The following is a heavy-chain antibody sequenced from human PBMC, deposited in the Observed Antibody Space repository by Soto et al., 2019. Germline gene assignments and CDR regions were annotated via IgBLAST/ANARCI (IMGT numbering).Heavy chain of an antibody. CDR3: SRAVGPFDY. V-gene: IGHV3-33*01. J-gene: IGHJ4*02. Sequence: QVQLVESGGGVVQPEKSLRLSCAASGFTFSTYGMHWVRQAPGKGLEWVAVIWYDGSNKYYADSVKGRFTISRDNSKDTLYRQMNSLRAEDTAVYYCSRAVGPFDYWGQGTLVTVSS. CDR1: GFTFSTYG. CDR2: IWYDGSNK.